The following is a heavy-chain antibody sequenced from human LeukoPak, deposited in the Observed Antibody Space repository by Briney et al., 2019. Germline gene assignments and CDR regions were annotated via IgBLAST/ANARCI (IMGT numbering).Heavy chain of an antibody. Sequence: SVKVSCKASGGTFSSYAISWVRQAPEQGREWLGGIIPIFGTANYAQKFQGRVTITTDESTSTAYMELSSLRSEDTGVYSGARAGCSGGRSYSGMYYFHYWGQGTLVTVSS. CDR3: ARAGCSGGRSYSGMYYFHY. V-gene: IGHV1-69*05. CDR2: IIPIFGTA. D-gene: IGHD2-15*01. CDR1: GGTFSSYA. J-gene: IGHJ4*02.